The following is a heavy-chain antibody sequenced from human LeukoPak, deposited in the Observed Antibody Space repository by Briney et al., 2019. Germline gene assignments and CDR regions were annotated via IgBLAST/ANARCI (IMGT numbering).Heavy chain of an antibody. CDR1: GYTFTGHY. CDR3: ARAAGYGSGKNWFDP. Sequence: GASVKVSCKASGYTFTGHYMHWVRQAPGQGLEWMGWINPNSGGTNYAQKFQGRVTMTRDTSISTAYMELSRLRSDDTAVYYCARAAGYGSGKNWFDPWGQGTLVTVSS. J-gene: IGHJ5*02. V-gene: IGHV1-2*02. CDR2: INPNSGGT. D-gene: IGHD3-10*01.